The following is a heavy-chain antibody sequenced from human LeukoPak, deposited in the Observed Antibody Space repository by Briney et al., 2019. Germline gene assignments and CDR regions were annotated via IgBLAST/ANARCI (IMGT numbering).Heavy chain of an antibody. D-gene: IGHD5-18*01. V-gene: IGHV1-2*06. Sequence: GASVKVSCKGSGYNFAGYYIHWVRQAPGQGLEWMGRINPRDGETNFAQKFQGRVTMTRDTSISTAYMELSGLRSDDTAVYYCGRDLGYSYGSGFDYWGQGTLVTVSS. CDR3: GRDLGYSYGSGFDY. CDR1: GYNFAGYY. CDR2: INPRDGET. J-gene: IGHJ4*02.